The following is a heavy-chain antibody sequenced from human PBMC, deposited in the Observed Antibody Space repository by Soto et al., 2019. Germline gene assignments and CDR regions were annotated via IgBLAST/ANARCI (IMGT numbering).Heavy chain of an antibody. Sequence: LSLTCAVSGGSISSGGYSWSWIRQPPGKGLEWIGYIYHSGSTYYNPSLKSRVTISVDRSKNQFSLKLSSVTAADTAVYYCARAVSGSYFFDYWGQGTLVTVSS. D-gene: IGHD1-26*01. CDR2: IYHSGST. CDR3: ARAVSGSYFFDY. CDR1: GGSISSGGYS. V-gene: IGHV4-30-2*01. J-gene: IGHJ4*02.